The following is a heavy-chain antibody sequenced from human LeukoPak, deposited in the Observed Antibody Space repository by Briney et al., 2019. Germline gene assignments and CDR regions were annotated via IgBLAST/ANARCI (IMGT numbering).Heavy chain of an antibody. V-gene: IGHV1-18*01. CDR3: ARFGISVYYYDSSGSYYFDY. Sequence: ASVKVSCKASGYTFTSYGISWVRQAPGQGLEWMGWISAYNGNTNYAQKLQGRVTMTTDTSTSTAYMELRSLRSDDTAVYYCARFGISVYYYDSSGSYYFDYWGQGTLVTVPS. CDR2: ISAYNGNT. J-gene: IGHJ4*02. D-gene: IGHD3-22*01. CDR1: GYTFTSYG.